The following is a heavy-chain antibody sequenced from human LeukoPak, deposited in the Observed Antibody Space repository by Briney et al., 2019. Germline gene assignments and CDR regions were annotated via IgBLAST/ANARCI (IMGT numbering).Heavy chain of an antibody. V-gene: IGHV3-53*01. J-gene: IGHJ6*02. CDR2: ISGGGDT. Sequence: GGSLRLSCEASGFTFSSNFMSWVRRAPGKGLEWVSIISGGGDTYYADSVKGRFTIPRDSSKNTLYLQLNSLRAEDTAMYYCAGRERGYYYGMDVWGQGTTVTVSS. CDR1: GFTFSSNF. CDR3: AGRERGYYYGMDV.